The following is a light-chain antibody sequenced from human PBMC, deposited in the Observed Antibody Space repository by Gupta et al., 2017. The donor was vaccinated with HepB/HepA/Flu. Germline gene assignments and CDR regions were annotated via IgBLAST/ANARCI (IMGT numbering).Light chain of an antibody. CDR1: QSLLHADGETY. CDR2: EVS. V-gene: IGKV2D-29*01. Sequence: EIVMTQNPLSLSVTPGQSASISCKSSQSLLHADGETYLYWYLQKPGQPPQLLIYEVSKRFSGVPDRFSGSGSDTDFTLKISRVEAEDVGVYYCMQNVNLHCSFGQGTKLEIK. CDR3: MQNVNLHCS. J-gene: IGKJ2*04.